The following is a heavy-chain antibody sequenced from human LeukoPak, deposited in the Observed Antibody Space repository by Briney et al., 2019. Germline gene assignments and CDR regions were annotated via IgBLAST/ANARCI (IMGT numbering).Heavy chain of an antibody. CDR2: INPSGGST. V-gene: IGHV1-46*01. CDR3: ARDDNWNQFDY. J-gene: IGHJ4*02. D-gene: IGHD1-20*01. Sequence: GASVKVSCKASGYTFTSYYMHWVRQASGQGLEWMGIINPSGGSTSYAQKFQGRVTMTRDTSTSTVYMELSSLRSEDTAVYYCARDDNWNQFDYWGQGTLVTVSS. CDR1: GYTFTSYY.